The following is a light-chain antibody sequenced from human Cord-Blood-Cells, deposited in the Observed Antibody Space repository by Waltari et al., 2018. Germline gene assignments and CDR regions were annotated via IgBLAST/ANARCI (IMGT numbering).Light chain of an antibody. CDR1: RSISSW. CDR3: QQYNSYSPYT. CDR2: YAS. V-gene: IGKV1-5*01. Sequence: DIQMTQSPSTLSASVGDRVTITCRASRSISSWLDLYQQKPGKAPKLLSYYASSLEIGVPSRFSGSGSGTEFTLTISSLQADDFATYYCQQYNSYSPYTFGQGTKLEIK. J-gene: IGKJ2*01.